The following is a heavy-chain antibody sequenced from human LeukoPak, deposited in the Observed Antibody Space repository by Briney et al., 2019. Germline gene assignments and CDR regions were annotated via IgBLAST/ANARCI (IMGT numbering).Heavy chain of an antibody. CDR2: IYYSGGT. D-gene: IGHD6-6*01. CDR1: GGSISSYY. J-gene: IGHJ6*02. CDR3: ARGRYSSSPVSFSYYYYGMDV. V-gene: IGHV4-59*12. Sequence: SETLSLTCTVSGGSISSYYWSWIRQPPGKGLEWIGYIYYSGGTNYNPSLKSRVTISVDTSKNQFSLKLSSVTAADTAVYYCARGRYSSSPVSFSYYYYGMDVWGQGTTVTVSS.